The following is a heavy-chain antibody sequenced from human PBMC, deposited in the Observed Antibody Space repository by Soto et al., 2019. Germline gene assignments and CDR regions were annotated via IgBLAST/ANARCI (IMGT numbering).Heavy chain of an antibody. V-gene: IGHV3-30*18. Sequence: QDHLVESGGGVVQPGTSLRLSCAASGFTFNTYGMHWVRQAPGKGLEWVAVISYDGSDKFYADSVKGRFTISRDNSKNTRYLQMSSLSPEDTAIYYCAKSPNFYCSSPNCYKYYFDYWGQGTLVTVSS. CDR3: AKSPNFYCSSPNCYKYYFDY. J-gene: IGHJ4*02. CDR1: GFTFNTYG. CDR2: ISYDGSDK. D-gene: IGHD2-2*02.